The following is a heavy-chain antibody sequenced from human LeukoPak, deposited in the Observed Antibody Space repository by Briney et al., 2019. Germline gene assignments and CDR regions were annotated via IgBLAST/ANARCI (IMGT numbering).Heavy chain of an antibody. D-gene: IGHD6-13*01. Sequence: SETLSLTCTVSGGSISSSSYYWGWIRRPPGKGLEWIGSIYYSGSTYYNPSLKSRVTISVDTSKNQFSLKLSSVTAADTAVYYCASRYSSTFSFDYWGQGTLVTVAS. CDR2: IYYSGST. J-gene: IGHJ4*02. CDR3: ASRYSSTFSFDY. CDR1: GGSISSSSYY. V-gene: IGHV4-39*07.